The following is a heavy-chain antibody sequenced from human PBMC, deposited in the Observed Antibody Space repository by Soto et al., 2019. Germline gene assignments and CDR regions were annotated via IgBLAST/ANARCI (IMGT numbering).Heavy chain of an antibody. CDR1: GFTFSSYG. J-gene: IGHJ4*02. V-gene: IGHV3-23*01. Sequence: GGSLRLSCAASGFTFSSYGMHWVRQAPGKGLEWVSATSGSGGTTYYADSVKGRFTISRDNSKNTLYLQMNSLRAEDTAVYYCAKTPRITMVRGVIIDYWGQGTLVTVSS. CDR3: AKTPRITMVRGVIIDY. CDR2: TSGSGGTT. D-gene: IGHD3-10*01.